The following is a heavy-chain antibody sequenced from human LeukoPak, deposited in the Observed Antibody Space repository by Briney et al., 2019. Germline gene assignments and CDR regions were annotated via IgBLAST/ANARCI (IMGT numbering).Heavy chain of an antibody. CDR3: ARGARAATGYYYYYMDV. D-gene: IGHD2-15*01. J-gene: IGHJ6*03. Sequence: GGSLRLSCAASGLTVSSNHMSWVRQAPGKGLEWVLVIYTGGSTDYADSVKGRFTTSRDNSKNALYLQMNSLRAEDTAVYYCARGARAATGYYYYYMDVWGKGTTVTVSS. CDR2: IYTGGST. CDR1: GLTVSSNH. V-gene: IGHV3-53*01.